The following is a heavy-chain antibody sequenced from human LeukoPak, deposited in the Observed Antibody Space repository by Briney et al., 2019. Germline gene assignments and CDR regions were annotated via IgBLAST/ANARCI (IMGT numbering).Heavy chain of an antibody. CDR1: GGSISSYY. V-gene: IGHV4-59*08. CDR2: IYYSGST. J-gene: IGHJ6*02. Sequence: SETLSLTCTVSGGSISSYYWSWIRQPPGKGLEWIGYIYYSGSTNYNPSLKSRVTISVDTSKNQFSLKLSSVTAADTAVYYCARQEGPNHGMDVWGQGTTVTVSS. D-gene: IGHD1-14*01. CDR3: ARQEGPNHGMDV.